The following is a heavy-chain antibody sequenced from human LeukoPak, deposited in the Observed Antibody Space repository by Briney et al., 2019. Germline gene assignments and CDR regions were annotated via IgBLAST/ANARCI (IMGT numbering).Heavy chain of an antibody. D-gene: IGHD2-2*01. CDR1: GYTFTSYY. CDR2: INPSGGST. J-gene: IGHJ4*02. CDR3: ARDTRQFDTSCCYFDC. Sequence: GASVKVSCKASGYTFTSYYMHWVRQAPGQGLEWMGIINPSGGSTSYAQKFQGRVTMTRDTSTSTVYMELSSLRSEDTAVYYCARDTRQFDTSCCYFDCWGQGTLVTVSS. V-gene: IGHV1-46*01.